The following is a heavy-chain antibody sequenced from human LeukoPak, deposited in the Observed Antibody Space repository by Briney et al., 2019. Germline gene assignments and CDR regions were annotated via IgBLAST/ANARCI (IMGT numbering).Heavy chain of an antibody. J-gene: IGHJ4*02. CDR3: AKDRASGIVVVTAIWDY. V-gene: IGHV3-23*01. CDR1: GFTFSSYA. CDR2: ISGSGGST. Sequence: PGGSLRLSCAASGFTFSSYAMSWVRQAPGKGLEWVSAISGSGGSTYYADSVKGRFTISRDNSKNTLYLQMNSLRAEDTAVYYCAKDRASGIVVVTAIWDYWGQGTLVTVSS. D-gene: IGHD2-21*02.